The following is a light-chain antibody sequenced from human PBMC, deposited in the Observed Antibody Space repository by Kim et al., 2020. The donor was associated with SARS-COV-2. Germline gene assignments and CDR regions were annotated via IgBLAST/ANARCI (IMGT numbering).Light chain of an antibody. CDR1: QTISSSY. J-gene: IGKJ1*01. CDR2: GAS. Sequence: EIVLTQSPGTLSVSPGERATLSCRASQTISSSYLGWYQQKPGQAPRLLIYGASNGTTGVPARFSGSGSGTDFTLTITRLEPEDFATYYCHYYGMSPWTFGQGTKVDIK. V-gene: IGKV3-20*01. CDR3: HYYGMSPWT.